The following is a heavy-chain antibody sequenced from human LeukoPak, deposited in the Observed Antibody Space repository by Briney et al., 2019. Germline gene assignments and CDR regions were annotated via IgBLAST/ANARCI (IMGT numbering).Heavy chain of an antibody. D-gene: IGHD5-24*01. CDR1: GFTFDDYG. CDR2: INWNGGGT. Sequence: GGSLRLSCAASGFTFDDYGMSWVRQAPGKGLEWVSGINWNGGGTGYADSVKGRFTIARDNAKNTLYLQMKSLRAEDTAVYYCARDTRYGDGYKYWGQGTLVTVSS. CDR3: ARDTRYGDGYKY. J-gene: IGHJ4*02. V-gene: IGHV3-20*04.